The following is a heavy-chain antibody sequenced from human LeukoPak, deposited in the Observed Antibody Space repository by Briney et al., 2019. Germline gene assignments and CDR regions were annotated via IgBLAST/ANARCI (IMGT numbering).Heavy chain of an antibody. Sequence: PSETLSLTCTVSGGSISSSSYYWGWIRQPPGKGLEWIGSIYYSGSTYYNPSLKSRVTISVDTSKNQFSLKLSSVTAADTAVYYCARETPHDYVWGSYRYPTYYFDYWGQGTLVTVSS. CDR1: GGSISSSSYY. D-gene: IGHD3-16*02. V-gene: IGHV4-39*07. J-gene: IGHJ4*02. CDR2: IYYSGST. CDR3: ARETPHDYVWGSYRYPTYYFDY.